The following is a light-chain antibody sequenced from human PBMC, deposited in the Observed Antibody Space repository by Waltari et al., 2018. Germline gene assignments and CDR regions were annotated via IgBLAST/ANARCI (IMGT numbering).Light chain of an antibody. V-gene: IGLV6-57*01. CDR1: SGSIASNT. J-gene: IGLJ3*02. CDR3: QSYDSSDLWV. CDR2: EDD. Sequence: NFMLTQPHPVSESPGKTLTLSCTRSSGSIASNTVQSYQQRPGSSPTPVIFEDDQRPSGVPDRFSGSIDSSSNSASLTISGLKTEDEADYYCQSYDSSDLWVFGGGTRLTVL.